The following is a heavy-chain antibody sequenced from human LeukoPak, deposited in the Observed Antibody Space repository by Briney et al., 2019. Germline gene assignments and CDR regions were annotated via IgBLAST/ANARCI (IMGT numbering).Heavy chain of an antibody. V-gene: IGHV4-39*07. J-gene: IGHJ4*02. D-gene: IGHD1-1*01. CDR2: IYYSGTT. CDR3: ARFKQLGRSFDS. CDR1: GGSIGKTSYY. Sequence: PSETLSLTCTVSGGSIGKTSYYWGWIRQPPGKGLEWIGNIYYSGTTYYNPFLKSRVTISVDTSKNQFSLTLNSVTAADTAVYFCARFKQLGRSFDSWGLGSLVTVSS.